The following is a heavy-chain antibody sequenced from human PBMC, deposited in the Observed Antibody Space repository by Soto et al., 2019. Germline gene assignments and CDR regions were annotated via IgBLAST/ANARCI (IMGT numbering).Heavy chain of an antibody. CDR3: AKTVRQGY. D-gene: IGHD3-10*01. V-gene: IGHV3-23*01. Sequence: GGSLRLSCAASGFTFSSYAMSWVRQAPGKGLEWVSAISGSGGSTYYADSVKGRFTISXXXXXXTXYLQXXXLRAEDTAVYYCAKTVRQGYWGQGTLVTVSS. CDR1: GFTFSSYA. CDR2: ISGSGGST. J-gene: IGHJ4*02.